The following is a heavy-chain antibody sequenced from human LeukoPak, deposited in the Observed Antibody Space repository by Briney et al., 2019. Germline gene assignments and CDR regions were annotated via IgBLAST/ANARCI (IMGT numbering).Heavy chain of an antibody. CDR3: ARASKRMTTAGLVDY. CDR1: GLTVNSYY. CDR2: ISSGGTT. V-gene: IGHV3-66*01. D-gene: IGHD6-13*01. Sequence: GGSLRLSCAVSGLTVNSYYISWVRQAPGKGLEWVSVISSGGTTYYADSVKGRFSISRDNSKNTLSLQMNSLRAEDTAVYYCARASKRMTTAGLVDYWGQGTLVTVSS. J-gene: IGHJ4*02.